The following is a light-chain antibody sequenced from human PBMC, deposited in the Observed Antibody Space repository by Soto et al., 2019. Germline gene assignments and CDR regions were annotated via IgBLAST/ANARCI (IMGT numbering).Light chain of an antibody. CDR3: QLYSSTPWT. J-gene: IGKJ1*01. V-gene: IGKV4-1*01. CDR1: QSVLYSSNNKDY. CDR2: WAS. Sequence: DIVMTQSPDSLAVSLGERATINCKSSQSVLYSSNNKDYVAWCQQKPGQPPKLLMNWASTRRSGVPDRISGSGAARDVTTPNSSMEAEEVAVFYCQLYSSTPWTFGQGTKVDI.